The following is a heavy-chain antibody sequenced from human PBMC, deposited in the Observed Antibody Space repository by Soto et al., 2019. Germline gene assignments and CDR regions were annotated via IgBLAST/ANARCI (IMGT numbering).Heavy chain of an antibody. CDR2: ISAYNGNT. D-gene: IGHD3-16*01. J-gene: IGHJ4*02. CDR3: TRERGSRAPDY. Sequence: QVQLVQSGAEVKKPGASVKVSCKASGYTFTSYGISWVRQAPGQGLEWMGWISAYNGNTNYAQKLQGRVTMTTDTPTSKAYMELRMQRSDDAAVYYCTRERGSRAPDYWGQGSLVTVSS. CDR1: GYTFTSYG. V-gene: IGHV1-18*01.